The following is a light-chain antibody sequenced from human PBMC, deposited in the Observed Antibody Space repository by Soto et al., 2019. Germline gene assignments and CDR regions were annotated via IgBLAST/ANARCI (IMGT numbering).Light chain of an antibody. Sequence: EMVMTQSPATLSVSPGERVTLSCRASESVHRNLAWDQQKPGQGPRVLIYYASTRATGGPHRFTGSGSETELALSISSLQSEDSGLYHCQDYGNWPPPFGPGTKVEIK. V-gene: IGKV3-15*01. CDR2: YAS. CDR3: QDYGNWPPP. CDR1: ESVHRN. J-gene: IGKJ3*01.